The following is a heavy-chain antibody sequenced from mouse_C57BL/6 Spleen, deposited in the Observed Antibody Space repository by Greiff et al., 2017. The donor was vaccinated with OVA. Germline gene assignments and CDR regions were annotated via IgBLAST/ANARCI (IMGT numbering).Heavy chain of an antibody. CDR3: ARDGSSYFDY. CDR2: IYPGSGNT. CDR1: GYTFTDYY. J-gene: IGHJ2*01. D-gene: IGHD1-1*01. Sequence: VQRVESGAELVRPGASVKLSCKASGYTFTDYYINWVKQRPGQGLEWIARIYPGSGNTYYNEKFKGKATLTAEKSSSTAYMQLSSLTSEDSAVYFCARDGSSYFDYWGQGTTLTVSS. V-gene: IGHV1-76*01.